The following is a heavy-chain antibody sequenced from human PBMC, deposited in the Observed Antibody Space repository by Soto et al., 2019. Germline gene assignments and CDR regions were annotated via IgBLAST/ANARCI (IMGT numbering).Heavy chain of an antibody. CDR1: GFRFSDYA. CDR2: ISDTGGLI. Sequence: GGSLRLSCTASGFRFSDYAMSWVRQAPGKGLEWVSGISDTGGLIFYADSVKGRFTVSRDNSKNTLYLQMHSLRAEDTAVYYCVKDYYGMDVWGQGATVTVSS. J-gene: IGHJ6*02. V-gene: IGHV3-23*01. CDR3: VKDYYGMDV.